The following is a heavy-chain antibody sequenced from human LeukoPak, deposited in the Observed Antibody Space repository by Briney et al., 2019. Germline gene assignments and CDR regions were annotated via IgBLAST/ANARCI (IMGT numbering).Heavy chain of an antibody. CDR1: GGSIRSYY. V-gene: IGHV4-59*01. CDR3: ARLSYCSSTSCYGYWFDP. D-gene: IGHD2-2*01. CDR2: IYYSGST. J-gene: IGHJ5*02. Sequence: SETLSLTCTVSGGSIRSYYWSWIRQPPGKGLGWIGYIYYSGSTNYNPTLKSRVTISVDTSKNQFSLKLSSVTAADTAVYYCARLSYCSSTSCYGYWFDPWGQGTLVTVSS.